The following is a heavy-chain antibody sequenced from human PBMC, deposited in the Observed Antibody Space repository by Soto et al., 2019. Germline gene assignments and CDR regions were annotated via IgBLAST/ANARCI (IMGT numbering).Heavy chain of an antibody. J-gene: IGHJ4*02. CDR3: TRDPYGGSRYYFDS. Sequence: LSCAASGFTFTNYGMHWVRQAPGKGLEWVAVTWYDGSNRFYADSVKGRFTISKDNSQNMLYLQMHSLRPEDTAVYYCTRDPYGGSRYYFDSWGQGTLVTSPQ. CDR2: TWYDGSNR. CDR1: GFTFTNYG. V-gene: IGHV3-33*01. D-gene: IGHD1-26*01.